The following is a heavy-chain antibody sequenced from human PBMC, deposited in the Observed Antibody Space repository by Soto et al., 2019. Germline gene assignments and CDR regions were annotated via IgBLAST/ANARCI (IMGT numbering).Heavy chain of an antibody. J-gene: IGHJ4*02. V-gene: IGHV3-21*01. D-gene: IGHD4-17*01. CDR2: ISSSSSYI. Sequence: EVQLVESGGGLVKPGGSLRLSWSASGFTFSSYSMNWVRQAPGKGLEWVSSISSSSSYIYYADSLKGRFTISRDNAKNSLYLQMNSLRAEDTAVYYCARDDYGDLFDYWGQGTLVTVSS. CDR1: GFTFSSYS. CDR3: ARDDYGDLFDY.